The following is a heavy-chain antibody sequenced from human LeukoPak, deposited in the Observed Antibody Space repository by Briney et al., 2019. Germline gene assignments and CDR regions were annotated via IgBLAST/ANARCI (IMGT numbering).Heavy chain of an antibody. V-gene: IGHV3-21*01. Sequence: GGSLRLSCAASGFTFSSYSMNWVRQAPGKGLEWVSSISSSSSYIYYADSVKGRFTISRDNAKNSLYLQMNSLRAEDTAVYYCAISQYCSSTSCYFDYWGQGTLVTVSS. D-gene: IGHD2-2*01. CDR1: GFTFSSYS. J-gene: IGHJ4*02. CDR2: ISSSSSYI. CDR3: AISQYCSSTSCYFDY.